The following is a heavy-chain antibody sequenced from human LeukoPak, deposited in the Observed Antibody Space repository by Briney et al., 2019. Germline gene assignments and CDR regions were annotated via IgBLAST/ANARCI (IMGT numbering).Heavy chain of an antibody. CDR2: IYYSGSS. V-gene: IGHV4-39*07. J-gene: IGHJ4*02. CDR3: ARGGSSWPFPFDY. CDR1: GGSISSSDYY. Sequence: SETLSLTCSVSGGSISSSDYYWGWIRQPPGKGMEWFGSIYYSGSSYYNPSLKSRVIISVDTSKNQFSLKVSSVTAADTAVYYCARGGSSWPFPFDYGGQEPRVTVSS. D-gene: IGHD6-13*01.